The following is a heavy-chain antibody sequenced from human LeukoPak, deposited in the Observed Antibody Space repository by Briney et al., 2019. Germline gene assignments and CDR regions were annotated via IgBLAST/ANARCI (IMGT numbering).Heavy chain of an antibody. CDR3: ARPYYYDSRIDP. CDR1: GGSISSSDYY. D-gene: IGHD3-22*01. CDR2: MYYSGST. J-gene: IGHJ5*02. V-gene: IGHV4-30-4*01. Sequence: SETLSLTCTVSGGSISSSDYYWSWIRQPPGKGLEWIAYMYYSGSTYYNPSLKSRVTMSADTSKNQLSLKLSSVTAADTAVYYCARPYYYDSRIDPWGQGILVTVSS.